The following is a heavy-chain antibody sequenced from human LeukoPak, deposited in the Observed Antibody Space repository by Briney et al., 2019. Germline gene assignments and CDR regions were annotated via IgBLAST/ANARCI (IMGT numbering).Heavy chain of an antibody. D-gene: IGHD3-22*01. V-gene: IGHV1-18*01. CDR2: ISAYNGNT. CDR3: ARDHFDSSGYYYLLGYFEH. CDR1: GYTFTSYG. J-gene: IGHJ1*01. Sequence: ASVKVSCKASGYTFTSYGISWVRQAPGQGLEWMGWISAYNGNTNYAQKLQGRVTMTTDTSTSTAYMELRSLRSEDTAVYYCARDHFDSSGYYYLLGYFEHWGQGTLVTVSS.